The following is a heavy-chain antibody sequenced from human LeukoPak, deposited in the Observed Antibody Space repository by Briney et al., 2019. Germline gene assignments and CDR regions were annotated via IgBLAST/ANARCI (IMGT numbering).Heavy chain of an antibody. CDR1: GGSISSYY. CDR2: IYYTGST. D-gene: IGHD5-24*01. CDR3: ARLGDGYNFDY. J-gene: IGHJ4*02. Sequence: SETLSLTCTVSGGSISSYYWIWIRQPPGKGLEWIGYIYYTGSTNYNPSLKSRLTISVDTSRNQFSLKLSSATAADTAVYYCARLGDGYNFDYWGQGTLVTVSS. V-gene: IGHV4-59*08.